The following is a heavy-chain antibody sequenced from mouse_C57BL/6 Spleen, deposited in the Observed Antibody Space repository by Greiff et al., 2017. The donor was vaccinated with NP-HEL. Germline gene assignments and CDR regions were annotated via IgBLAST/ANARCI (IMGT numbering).Heavy chain of an antibody. V-gene: IGHV1-76*01. J-gene: IGHJ3*01. CDR3: ARVGLYGSSYVEFAY. Sequence: VQLQQSGAELVRPGASVKLSCKASGYTFTDYYINWVKQRPGQGLEWIARIYPGSGNTYYNEKFKGKATLTAEKSSSTAYMQLSSLTSEDSAVYFCARVGLYGSSYVEFAYWGQGTLVTVSA. CDR1: GYTFTDYY. D-gene: IGHD1-1*01. CDR2: IYPGSGNT.